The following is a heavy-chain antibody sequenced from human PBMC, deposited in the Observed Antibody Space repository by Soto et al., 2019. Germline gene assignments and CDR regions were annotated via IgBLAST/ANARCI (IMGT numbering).Heavy chain of an antibody. V-gene: IGHV3-23*01. Sequence: EVQLLASGGGLVQPGGSLRLSCAASGFTFSSYAMSWVRQAPGKGLEWVSAISGSGGSTYYADSVKGRFTISRDNSKNTLYLQMNSLRAEDTAVYYCAKDSYYYDSSGYYLYYFDYWGQGTLVTVSS. D-gene: IGHD3-22*01. CDR3: AKDSYYYDSSGYYLYYFDY. CDR1: GFTFSSYA. CDR2: ISGSGGST. J-gene: IGHJ4*02.